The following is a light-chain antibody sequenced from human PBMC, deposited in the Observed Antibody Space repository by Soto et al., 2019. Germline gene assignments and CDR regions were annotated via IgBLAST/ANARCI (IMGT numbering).Light chain of an antibody. J-gene: IGKJ5*01. CDR1: QSVSRY. Sequence: DVPMTQSPSSLSALVGNRVTITCRESQSVSRYLNWYQHKPGKAPKLMLNAASNLRSGVPSRFSGSGSGTDFTLPIDGLQPEDFAVYYCQQSYITPPITFGQGTRLEIK. CDR2: AAS. V-gene: IGKV1-39*01. CDR3: QQSYITPPIT.